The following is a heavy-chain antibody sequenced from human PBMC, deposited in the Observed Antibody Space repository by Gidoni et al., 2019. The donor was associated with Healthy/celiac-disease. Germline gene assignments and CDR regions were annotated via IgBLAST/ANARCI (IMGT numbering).Heavy chain of an antibody. CDR1: GGTFSSSA. Sequence: QVQLVQSGAEVKKPGSSVKVSCKSSGGTFSSSAISWVRQAPGQGLEWMGGIIPIFGTANYAQKFQGRVTITADESTSTAYMERSSLRSEDTAVYYCARDKRGIVGATNPFDYWGQGTLVTVSS. D-gene: IGHD1-26*01. J-gene: IGHJ4*02. V-gene: IGHV1-69*01. CDR3: ARDKRGIVGATNPFDY. CDR2: IIPIFGTA.